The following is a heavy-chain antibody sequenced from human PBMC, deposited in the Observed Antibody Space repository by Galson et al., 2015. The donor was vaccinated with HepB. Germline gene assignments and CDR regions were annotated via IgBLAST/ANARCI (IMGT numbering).Heavy chain of an antibody. J-gene: IGHJ6*02. Sequence: SLRLSCAASGFTFSSFGMNWVRQAPGKGLEWVAVISFEGSNKFYADSVRGRFTISRDNSKDTLYLQMNSLRAGDTAVYYCAKGLRLDYDYLTGYYHDWGQGTTVTVSS. D-gene: IGHD3-9*01. V-gene: IGHV3-33*05. CDR3: AKGLRLDYDYLTGYYHD. CDR1: GFTFSSFG. CDR2: ISFEGSNK.